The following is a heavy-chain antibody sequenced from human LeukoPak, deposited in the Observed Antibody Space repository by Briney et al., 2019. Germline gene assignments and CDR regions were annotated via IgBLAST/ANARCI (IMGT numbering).Heavy chain of an antibody. CDR3: ARDYLPHYYDSSGYYPPGYYFDY. CDR1: GYTFTSYD. Sequence: ASVKVSCKASGYTFTSYDINWVRQAPGQGLEWMGWMNPNSGNTGYAQKFQGRVTMTRNTSISTAYMELSSLRSEDTAVYYCARDYLPHYYDSSGYYPPGYYFDYWGQGTLVTVSS. D-gene: IGHD3-22*01. J-gene: IGHJ4*02. V-gene: IGHV1-8*01. CDR2: MNPNSGNT.